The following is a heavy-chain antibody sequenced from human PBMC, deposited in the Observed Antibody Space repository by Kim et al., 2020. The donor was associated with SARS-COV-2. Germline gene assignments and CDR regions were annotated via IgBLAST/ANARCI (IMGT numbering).Heavy chain of an antibody. J-gene: IGHJ1*01. CDR2: IYYSGST. V-gene: IGHV4-39*01. CDR1: GGSISSCSYN. Sequence: SETLSLTCTVSGGSISSCSYNWGRNRQAPGMGLVWIGSIYYSGSTYYNPTLKSRVTISVDTSKNQFSLKLSSVTAADTAVYYCAKHRVDSSSQDFQHWGQGALVTVSS. D-gene: IGHD6-13*01. CDR3: AKHRVDSSSQDFQH.